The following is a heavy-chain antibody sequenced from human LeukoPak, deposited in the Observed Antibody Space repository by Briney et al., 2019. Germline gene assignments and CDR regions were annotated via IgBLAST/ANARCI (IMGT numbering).Heavy chain of an antibody. CDR1: RFSVNGNY. V-gene: IGHV3-66*02. CDR2: TYSDGTT. CDR3: AGDPGLRNGMDV. J-gene: IGHJ6*02. D-gene: IGHD2-8*01. Sequence: GGSLRLSCAGSRFSVNGNYITWVRQAPGEGLEWVSVTYSDGTTFYADSVKGRFTISRDSSKNTLFIQMNSLRVEDTAVYYCAGDPGLRNGMDVWGQGATVTVSS.